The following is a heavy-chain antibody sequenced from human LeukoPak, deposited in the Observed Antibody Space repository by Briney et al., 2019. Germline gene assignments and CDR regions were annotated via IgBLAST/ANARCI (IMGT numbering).Heavy chain of an antibody. D-gene: IGHD2-15*01. CDR2: INHYGSEK. Sequence: GGSLRLSCAASGFTFRSYWMSWVCQAPGKGLEWVANINHYGSEKYYVDSVKGRFTVSRDNAKNSLYLQMNSLRVEDTAVYYCARESTRYCSGGSCYSSSSFDYWGQGTLVTVSS. J-gene: IGHJ4*02. CDR1: GFTFRSYW. V-gene: IGHV3-7*01. CDR3: ARESTRYCSGGSCYSSSSFDY.